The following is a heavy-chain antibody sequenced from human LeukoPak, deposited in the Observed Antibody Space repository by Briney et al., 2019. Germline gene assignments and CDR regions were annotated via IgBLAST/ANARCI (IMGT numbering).Heavy chain of an antibody. Sequence: GGSLRLSCAASGFTFSRYWMTWVRQAPGKGLEWVASVKQDGSEKHYVDSVKGRFTISRDNAKNSLYLQMSSLRADDTAVYYCARSGLYEKWTDVDAFDIWGQGTMVTVSS. CDR2: VKQDGSEK. V-gene: IGHV3-7*01. J-gene: IGHJ3*02. CDR1: GFTFSRYW. D-gene: IGHD2-8*01. CDR3: ARSGLYEKWTDVDAFDI.